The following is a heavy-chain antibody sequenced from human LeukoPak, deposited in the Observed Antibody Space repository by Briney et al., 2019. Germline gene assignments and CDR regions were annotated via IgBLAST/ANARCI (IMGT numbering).Heavy chain of an antibody. CDR2: INSDGSST. J-gene: IGHJ5*02. V-gene: IGHV3-74*01. CDR1: GFTFSSYW. CDR3: ARGTYYYGSGSYYKAPNWFDP. D-gene: IGHD3-10*01. Sequence: GGSLRLSCAASGFTFSSYWMHWVRQAPGKGLVWVSRINSDGSSTSYADSVKGRFTISRDNAKNTLYLQMISLRAEDTAVYYCARGTYYYGSGSYYKAPNWFDPWGQGTLVTVSS.